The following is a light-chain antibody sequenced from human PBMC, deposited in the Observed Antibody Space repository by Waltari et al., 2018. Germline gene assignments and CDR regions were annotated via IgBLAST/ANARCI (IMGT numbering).Light chain of an antibody. CDR3: QQIDRTPGT. V-gene: IGKV1-39*01. Sequence: DIQMTQSRSSMAAEVGDRVSITCRAGQSISSYLNWNQQKPGKAPKLLIYAASSLQSGVPSRFSGSRSGTDFTLTISRLEPADCAPSYCQQIDRTPGTFRQATRLEL. J-gene: IGKJ5*01. CDR2: AAS. CDR1: QSISSY.